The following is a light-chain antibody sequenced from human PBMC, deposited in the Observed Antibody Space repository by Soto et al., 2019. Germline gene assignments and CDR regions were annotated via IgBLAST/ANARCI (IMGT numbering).Light chain of an antibody. V-gene: IGKV2-28*01. CDR1: KSLLHSNGYNY. Sequence: DIVMTQSPLSLPVTPGEPASISCRSSKSLLHSNGYNYLDWYLQTPGQSPQLLIYLGSNRASGVPDRFSGSGSGTDFTLKISRVEAEDVGVYYCMQALQTPRTFGQGTKLEIK. CDR2: LGS. J-gene: IGKJ2*02. CDR3: MQALQTPRT.